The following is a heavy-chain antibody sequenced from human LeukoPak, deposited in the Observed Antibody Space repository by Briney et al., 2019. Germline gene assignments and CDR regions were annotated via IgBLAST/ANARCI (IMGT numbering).Heavy chain of an antibody. J-gene: IGHJ4*02. D-gene: IGHD6-19*01. Sequence: GGSLRLSCIASGFDFNNYNLNWVRQAPGKGLEWVSSISSSSSYIYYADSVKGRFTISRDNAKNSLYLQMNSLRAEDTAVYYCARDPSGWYDYWGQGTLVTVSS. CDR1: GFDFNNYN. CDR2: ISSSSSYI. CDR3: ARDPSGWYDY. V-gene: IGHV3-21*01.